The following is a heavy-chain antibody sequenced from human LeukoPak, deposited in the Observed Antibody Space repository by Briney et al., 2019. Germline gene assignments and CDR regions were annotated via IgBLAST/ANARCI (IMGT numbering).Heavy chain of an antibody. D-gene: IGHD6-6*01. CDR2: ISAYNGNT. Sequence: ASVKVSCKASGYTFSTYGITWVRQAPGQGLEWMGWISAYNGNTNYAQKFQGRVAMTTDTSTSTGYMELRSLRSDDTAVYCCARAGTTSSSTPDYWGQGTLVTVSS. J-gene: IGHJ4*02. CDR1: GYTFSTYG. V-gene: IGHV1-18*01. CDR3: ARAGTTSSSTPDY.